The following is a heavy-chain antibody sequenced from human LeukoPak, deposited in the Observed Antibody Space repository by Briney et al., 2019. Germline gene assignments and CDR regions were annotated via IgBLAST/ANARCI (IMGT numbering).Heavy chain of an antibody. CDR3: ASTKRDYDILTGYTRDSNAFDI. Sequence: PSQTLSLTCTVSGDSVSSGNYYWSWIRQPAGKGLEWIGRIYTSGSTAYNPSLKSRLTISVDTSKNQFSLKLSSVTAADTAMYYCASTKRDYDILTGYTRDSNAFDIWGQGTMVTVSS. CDR1: GDSVSSGNYY. J-gene: IGHJ3*02. D-gene: IGHD3-9*01. CDR2: IYTSGST. V-gene: IGHV4-61*02.